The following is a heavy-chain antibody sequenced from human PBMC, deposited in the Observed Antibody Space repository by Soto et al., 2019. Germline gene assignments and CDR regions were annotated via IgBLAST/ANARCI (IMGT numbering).Heavy chain of an antibody. Sequence: SETLSLTCTFSGGSISSGGYYWSWIRQHPGKGLEWIGYIYYSGRTYYNPSLHSRVSIAVDTTENQFSLKLTSVTAADTSVYYCARGSFSSSSSWFDPWGRGTLVTVSS. CDR2: IYYSGRT. J-gene: IGHJ5*02. D-gene: IGHD6-6*01. CDR3: ARGSFSSSSSWFDP. CDR1: GGSISSGGYY. V-gene: IGHV4-31*03.